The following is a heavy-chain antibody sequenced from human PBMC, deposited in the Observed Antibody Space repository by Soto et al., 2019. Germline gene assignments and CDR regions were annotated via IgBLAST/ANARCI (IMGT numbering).Heavy chain of an antibody. CDR1: GYSFTSYW. CDR2: IDPSDSYT. D-gene: IGHD6-6*01. J-gene: IGHJ6*02. Sequence: PGESLKISCKGSGYSFTSYWTSWVRQMPGKGLEWMGRIDPSDSYTNYSPSFQGHVTISADKSISTAYLQWSSLKASDTAMYYCARYYSSSSYYYYYGMDVWGQGTTVTVSS. V-gene: IGHV5-10-1*01. CDR3: ARYYSSSSYYYYYGMDV.